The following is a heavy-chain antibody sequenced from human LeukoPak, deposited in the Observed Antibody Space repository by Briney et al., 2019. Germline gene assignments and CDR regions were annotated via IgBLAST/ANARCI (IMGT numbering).Heavy chain of an antibody. CDR3: ARDFEVCSGGNCYPTIDY. Sequence: PSETLSLTCTVSGGSISGYYWSLIRQPASKRLEYIGRIYTSGSTIYNPSLKSRVAMSVDTSKNQFSLKLISVTTADTAVYYCARDFEVCSGGNCYPTIDYWGQGTLVTVSS. V-gene: IGHV4-4*07. D-gene: IGHD2-15*01. CDR1: GGSISGYY. CDR2: IYTSGST. J-gene: IGHJ4*02.